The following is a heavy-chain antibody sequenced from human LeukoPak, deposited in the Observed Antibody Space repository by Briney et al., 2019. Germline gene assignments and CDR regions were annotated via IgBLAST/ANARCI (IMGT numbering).Heavy chain of an antibody. Sequence: GGSLRLSCAASGFTFSSYEMNWVRQAPGKGLEWVSVIYSGGSTYYADSVKGRFTISRDNSKNTLYLQMNSLRAEDTAVYYCARDQYSSSWYGAGSYYYYYMDVWGKGTTVTISS. CDR3: ARDQYSSSWYGAGSYYYYYMDV. CDR2: IYSGGST. J-gene: IGHJ6*03. V-gene: IGHV3-66*01. CDR1: GFTFSSYE. D-gene: IGHD6-13*01.